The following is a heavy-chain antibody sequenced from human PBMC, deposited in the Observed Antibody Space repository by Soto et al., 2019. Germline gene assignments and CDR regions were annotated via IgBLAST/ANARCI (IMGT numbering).Heavy chain of an antibody. CDR2: ISDDGNKE. CDR3: AKGRWLARD. D-gene: IGHD6-19*01. Sequence: VQLVESGGGVVQPGRSLRLSCAGSGFTFGSYGMHWVRQSPGKGLEWVAVISDDGNKEFYGDSVEGRFTISRDNSKNTLFLQMDSLKTEDTAVYSCAKGRWLARDWGQGTLVTVSS. J-gene: IGHJ4*02. CDR1: GFTFGSYG. V-gene: IGHV3-30*18.